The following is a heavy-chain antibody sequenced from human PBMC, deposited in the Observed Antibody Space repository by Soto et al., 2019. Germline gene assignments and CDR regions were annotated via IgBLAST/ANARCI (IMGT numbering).Heavy chain of an antibody. V-gene: IGHV3-53*01. CDR1: GFTVSNNY. J-gene: IGHJ4*02. CDR3: ATHPGGGGY. Sequence: EVQLVESGGGLIQPGGSLRLSCAVSGFTVSNNYMSWVRQAPGKGLEGVSVIYSGGYTAYGDSVKGRFTISRDNSKNTIYPQKNSPGPAPTALFFCATHPGGGGYWGQGTLVTVSS. D-gene: IGHD3-10*01. CDR2: IYSGGYT.